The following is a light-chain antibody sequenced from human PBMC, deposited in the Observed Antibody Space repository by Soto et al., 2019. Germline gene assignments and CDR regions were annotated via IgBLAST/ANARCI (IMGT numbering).Light chain of an antibody. Sequence: DIQLTQSPSVLSASGGDTVTITRRASQALSNYLAWYQQKPGKAPDLLIYSASILQSGVPSRFSGSGSETELSLTIRALQPEDFATYYCQQLSRYPLTLGGGTKVDSK. J-gene: IGKJ4*01. CDR3: QQLSRYPLT. CDR1: QALSNY. CDR2: SAS. V-gene: IGKV1-9*01.